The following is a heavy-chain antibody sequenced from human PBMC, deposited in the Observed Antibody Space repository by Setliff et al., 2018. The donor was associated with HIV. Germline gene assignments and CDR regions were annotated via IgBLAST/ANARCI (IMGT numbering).Heavy chain of an antibody. CDR3: ARGGYSSSWYVGGEYYFDY. CDR1: GGSISSSSYY. CDR2: IYYSGST. Sequence: SETLSLTCTVSGGSISSSSYYWGWIRQPPGKGLEWIGSIYYSGSTYYNPSLKSRVTISVDTSKNQFSLKRSSVTAADTAVYYCARGGYSSSWYVGGEYYFDYWGQGTLVTVSS. J-gene: IGHJ4*02. D-gene: IGHD6-13*01. V-gene: IGHV4-39*07.